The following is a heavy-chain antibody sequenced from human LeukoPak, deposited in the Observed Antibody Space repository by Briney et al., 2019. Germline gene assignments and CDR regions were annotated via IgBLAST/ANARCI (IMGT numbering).Heavy chain of an antibody. J-gene: IGHJ6*03. CDR2: ISAYNGNT. CDR3: ARVPITATVTTYYYYYMLV. V-gene: IGHV1-18*01. Sequence: ASVTVSCKASGYTFTVYGISWVRQAPGQGLEWTGWISAYNGNTNYAQKLQGRGTITTDTSTSTASLELRSLRSDDTAVCCCARVPITATVTTYYYYYMLVWGKGATVTLSS. D-gene: IGHD4-11*01. CDR1: GYTFTVYG.